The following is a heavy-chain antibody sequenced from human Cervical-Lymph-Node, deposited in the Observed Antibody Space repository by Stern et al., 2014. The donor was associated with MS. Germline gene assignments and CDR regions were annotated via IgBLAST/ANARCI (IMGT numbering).Heavy chain of an antibody. CDR2: SILIFGTI. J-gene: IGHJ2*01. CDR3: ARDGRGNFFYFDL. Sequence: QMQLVQSGTELKTPGSSVRISCKASGGTFTSYAINWVRQATGQGPEWMGGSILIFGTINDAQNFQGRVTISADESTGTAYMDLTGLTSEDTAVFYCARDGRGNFFYFDLWGRGTLVPVSS. D-gene: IGHD4-23*01. CDR1: GGTFTSYA. V-gene: IGHV1-69*01.